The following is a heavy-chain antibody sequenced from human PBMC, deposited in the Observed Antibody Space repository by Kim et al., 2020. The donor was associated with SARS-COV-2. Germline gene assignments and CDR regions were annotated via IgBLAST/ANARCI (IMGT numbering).Heavy chain of an antibody. CDR2: ISSSRRYI. CDR3: AREGEFCSSTRCYGDY. CDR1: GFTFSNYN. J-gene: IGHJ4*02. D-gene: IGHD2-2*01. V-gene: IGHV3-21*03. Sequence: GGSLRLSCAASGFTFSNYNLNWVRQAPGKGLEWVSSISSSRRYIYYADSVKGRFTISRYNAKNSLYLQMNSLRAEDTAVYYCAREGEFCSSTRCYGDYWGQGSLVTVSS.